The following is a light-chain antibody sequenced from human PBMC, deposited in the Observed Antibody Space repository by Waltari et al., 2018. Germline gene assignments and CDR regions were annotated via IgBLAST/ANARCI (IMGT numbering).Light chain of an antibody. V-gene: IGLV3-1*01. CDR3: QAWDDTTVV. J-gene: IGLJ2*01. CDR1: GLGDKY. Sequence: SYALTPPPSVSVSPGQTAPITCPGHGLGDKYVWWYHQKPGQSPVAVIYSDDKRPSGIPERFSGSNSGNTATLTIGGTQTTDEGDYYCQAWDDTTVVFGAGTKVTV. CDR2: SDD.